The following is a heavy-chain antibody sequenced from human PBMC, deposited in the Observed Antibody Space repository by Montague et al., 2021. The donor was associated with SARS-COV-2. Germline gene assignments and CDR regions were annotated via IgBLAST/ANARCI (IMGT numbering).Heavy chain of an antibody. J-gene: IGHJ4*02. D-gene: IGHD5-12*01. CDR1: GGAINSGDFY. Sequence: TLSLTCTVSGGAINSGDFYWSWIRQPAGKGLEWIGRIYVTGSTRYSPPLESRVTSSIDTAKGRFSLQLSFMTAADTGVYYCVGGAYNPLDGNWGQGTLVTVSS. CDR2: IYVTGST. CDR3: VGGAYNPLDGN. V-gene: IGHV4-61*02.